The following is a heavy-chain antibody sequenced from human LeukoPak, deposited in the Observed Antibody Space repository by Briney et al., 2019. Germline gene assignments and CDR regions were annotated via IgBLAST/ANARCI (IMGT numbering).Heavy chain of an antibody. J-gene: IGHJ4*02. Sequence: SETLSLTCTVSGDSISIYYWNWIRQPPGKGLEWIGYIYYNGNTNYNPSLKSRVTVSVDTSKNQFSLKLTSVTAADTAVYYCARGFGGYYSFDYWGQGTLVTVSS. CDR3: ARGFGGYYSFDY. V-gene: IGHV4-59*01. CDR2: IYYNGNT. D-gene: IGHD3-3*01. CDR1: GDSISIYY.